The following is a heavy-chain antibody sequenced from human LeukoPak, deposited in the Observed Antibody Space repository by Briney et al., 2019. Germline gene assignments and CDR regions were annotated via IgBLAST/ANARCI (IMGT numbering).Heavy chain of an antibody. J-gene: IGHJ4*02. Sequence: GGSLRLSCAASGFTFSSYGMHWVRQAPGKGLEWVTFIRYDGGNEYYADSVKGRFTISRDNSKNTLYLQMNSLRPEDTAVYYCAKDRHCSGGSCSTVLDYWGQGTLVTVSS. CDR3: AKDRHCSGGSCSTVLDY. D-gene: IGHD2-15*01. CDR2: IRYDGGNE. CDR1: GFTFSSYG. V-gene: IGHV3-30*02.